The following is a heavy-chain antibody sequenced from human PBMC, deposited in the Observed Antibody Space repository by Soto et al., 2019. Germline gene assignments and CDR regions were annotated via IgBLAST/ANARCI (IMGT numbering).Heavy chain of an antibody. J-gene: IGHJ4*02. D-gene: IGHD4-17*01. CDR1: GGSNSSCSYF. CDR2: IYSSGST. Sequence: PSETLSLPRTGSGGSNSSCSYFWGWVRQPPGKGLEWIGSIYSSGSTYYNPSLKSRVTISVDTSKNQFSLKLSSVTAADTAVYYCARHDYGDYYLDYWGQGTLVTVSS. V-gene: IGHV4-39*01. CDR3: ARHDYGDYYLDY.